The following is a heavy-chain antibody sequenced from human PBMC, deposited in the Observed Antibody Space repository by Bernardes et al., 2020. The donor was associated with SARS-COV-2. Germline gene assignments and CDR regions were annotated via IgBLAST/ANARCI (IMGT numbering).Heavy chain of an antibody. CDR2: ISAGNDKI. V-gene: IGHV1-18*01. D-gene: IGHD3-9*01. J-gene: IGHJ3*01. CDR3: ARDVGGTDWRFGFDV. CDR1: GYTFSNFG. Sequence: ASVKVSCKASGYTFSNFGITWVRQAPGQGLEWMGWISAGNDKIEYSQKFQGRFTRTSVFLQMESLRAEDTAVYYCARDVGGTDWRFGFDVWGPGTMVHVSS.